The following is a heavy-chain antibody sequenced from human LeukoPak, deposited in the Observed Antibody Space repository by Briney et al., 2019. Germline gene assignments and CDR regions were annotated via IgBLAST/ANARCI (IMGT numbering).Heavy chain of an antibody. CDR1: GFIFSSYW. CDR3: ARGEYVFDY. Sequence: GGSLRLSCAASGFIFSSYWMHWVRPVPGKGLVWVSRIYIEGSTTSYADSVKGRFTISRDNAKNTLYVQMNSLRVEDTAVYDCARGEYVFDYWGQGTLVTVSS. J-gene: IGHJ4*02. CDR2: IYIEGSTT. V-gene: IGHV3-74*01. D-gene: IGHD2-2*01.